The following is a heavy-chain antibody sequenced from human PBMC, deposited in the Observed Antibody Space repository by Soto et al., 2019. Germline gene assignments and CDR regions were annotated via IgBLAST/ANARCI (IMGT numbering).Heavy chain of an antibody. Sequence: SLKISCAASGFTFDDYAMHWVRQAPGKGLEWVSGISWNSGSIGYADSVKGRFTISRDNAKNSLYLQMNSLRAEDTALYYCAKERASWIRVWDAFDIWGQGTMVTVSS. D-gene: IGHD5-18*01. J-gene: IGHJ3*02. CDR1: GFTFDDYA. CDR3: AKERASWIRVWDAFDI. V-gene: IGHV3-9*01. CDR2: ISWNSGSI.